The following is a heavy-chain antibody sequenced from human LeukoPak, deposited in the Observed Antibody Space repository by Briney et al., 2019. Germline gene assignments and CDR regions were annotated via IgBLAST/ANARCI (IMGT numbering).Heavy chain of an antibody. CDR2: ISSSSSYI. D-gene: IGHD1-26*01. CDR3: ARDLLVGATPGYYYYGMDV. CDR1: GFTFSNYN. Sequence: GGSLRLSCAASGFTFSNYNMNWVRQAPGKGLEWVSSISSSSSYIYYADSVKGRFTISRDNAKNSLYLQMNSLRAEDTAVYYCARDLLVGATPGYYYYGMDVWGQGTTVTVSS. V-gene: IGHV3-21*01. J-gene: IGHJ6*02.